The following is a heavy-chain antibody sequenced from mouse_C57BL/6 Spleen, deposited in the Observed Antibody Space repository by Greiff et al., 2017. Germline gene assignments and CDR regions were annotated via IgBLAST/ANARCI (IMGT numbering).Heavy chain of an antibody. J-gene: IGHJ2*01. V-gene: IGHV5-9*01. D-gene: IGHD2-3*01. CDR3: ARRQVYDGYFDY. Sequence: DVQLQESGGGLVKPGGSLKLSCAASGFTFSSYTMSWVRQTPEKRLEWVATISGGGGNTYYPDSVKGRFTISRDNAKNTLYLQMSSLRSEDTALYYCARRQVYDGYFDYWGQGTTLTVSS. CDR1: GFTFSSYT. CDR2: ISGGGGNT.